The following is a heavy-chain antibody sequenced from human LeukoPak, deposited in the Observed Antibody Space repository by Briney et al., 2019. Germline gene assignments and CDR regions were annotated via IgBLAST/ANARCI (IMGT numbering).Heavy chain of an antibody. V-gene: IGHV4-59*01. Sequence: SETLSLTCTVSGGSISSYYWSWIRQPPGKGLEWIGYIYYSGSTNYNPSLKSRVTISVDTSKNQFSLKLSSVTAADTAVYYCARERDYGDYFDYWGQGTLVTVSS. CDR3: ARERDYGDYFDY. CDR1: GGSISSYY. J-gene: IGHJ4*02. CDR2: IYYSGST. D-gene: IGHD4-17*01.